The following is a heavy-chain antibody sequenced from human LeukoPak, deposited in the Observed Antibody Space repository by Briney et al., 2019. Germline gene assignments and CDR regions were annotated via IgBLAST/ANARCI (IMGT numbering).Heavy chain of an antibody. Sequence: GGSLRLSCAASGFTFSSYAMSWVRQAPGKGLVWVSCINGDGSTSNYADSVKGRFTISRDNAKNTLYLQMHSLRAEDTAVYYCARDEPTVTTGPPVGSWGQGTLVTVSS. D-gene: IGHD4-17*01. CDR1: GFTFSSYA. CDR3: ARDEPTVTTGPPVGS. V-gene: IGHV3-74*01. J-gene: IGHJ4*02. CDR2: INGDGSTS.